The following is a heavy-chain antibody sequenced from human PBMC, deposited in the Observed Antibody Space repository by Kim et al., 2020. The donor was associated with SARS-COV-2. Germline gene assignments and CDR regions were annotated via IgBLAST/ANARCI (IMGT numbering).Heavy chain of an antibody. Sequence: YNPSLKRRVAMSADASNNQLSLKLASVTVTDTAVYYCARGPVETTHDFDYWGQGSLVTVSS. V-gene: IGHV4-34*01. J-gene: IGHJ4*02. D-gene: IGHD1-26*01. CDR3: ARGPVETTHDFDY.